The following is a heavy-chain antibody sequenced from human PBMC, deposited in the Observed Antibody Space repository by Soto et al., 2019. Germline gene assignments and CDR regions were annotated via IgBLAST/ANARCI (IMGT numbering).Heavy chain of an antibody. V-gene: IGHV3-23*01. D-gene: IGHD4-17*01. J-gene: IGHJ4*02. CDR3: AKRLRILLYGDFFDY. CDR2: ISGSGGST. CDR1: GFTFSSYA. Sequence: GGSLRLSCAASGFTFSSYAMSWVRQAPGKGLEWVSAISGSGGSTYYADSVKGRFTISRDNYKNTLYLQMNSLRAEDTAVYYCAKRLRILLYGDFFDYWGQGTLVTVSS.